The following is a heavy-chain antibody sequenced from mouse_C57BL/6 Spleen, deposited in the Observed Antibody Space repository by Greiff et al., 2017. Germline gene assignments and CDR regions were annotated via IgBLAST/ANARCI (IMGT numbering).Heavy chain of an antibody. CDR2: ISYDGGN. D-gene: IGHD2-2*01. CDR3: ARLSTMVTTRYFDV. Sequence: DVQLQESGPGLVKPSQSLSLTCSVTGYSITSGYYWNWIRQFPGNKLEWMGYISYDGGNNYNPSLKNRISITRDTSKNQFFLKLNSVTTEDTATYYCARLSTMVTTRYFDVWGTGTTVTVSS. V-gene: IGHV3-6*01. J-gene: IGHJ1*03. CDR1: GYSITSGYY.